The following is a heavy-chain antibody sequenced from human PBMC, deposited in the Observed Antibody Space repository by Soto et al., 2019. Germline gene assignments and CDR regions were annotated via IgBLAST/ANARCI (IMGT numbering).Heavy chain of an antibody. J-gene: IGHJ4*02. V-gene: IGHV3-48*03. CDR2: IGISSSNV. D-gene: IGHD2-21*01. CDR1: GFNFDSFE. Sequence: VGSLRLSCEASGFNFDSFEMNWVRQTPGKGLEWISYIGISSSNVFYAGSVKGRFTVSRDNAKNSVYLQLNSLRGEDTAVYYCAREELNCGGDCFVFWGQGTLVTVSS. CDR3: AREELNCGGDCFVF.